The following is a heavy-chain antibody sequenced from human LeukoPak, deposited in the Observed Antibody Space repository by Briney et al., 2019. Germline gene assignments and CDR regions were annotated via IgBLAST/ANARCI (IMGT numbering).Heavy chain of an antibody. D-gene: IGHD6-13*01. CDR3: ARGGSSWEPYYYGMDV. CDR1: GFTFSSYW. Sequence: GGSLRLSCAASGFTFSSYWMHWVRQAPGKGLVWVSRINSDGSSTSYADSVKGRFTISRDNAKNTLYLQMNSLRAEDTAVYYCARGGSSWEPYYYGMDVWGQGTTVTVSS. J-gene: IGHJ6*02. CDR2: INSDGSST. V-gene: IGHV3-74*01.